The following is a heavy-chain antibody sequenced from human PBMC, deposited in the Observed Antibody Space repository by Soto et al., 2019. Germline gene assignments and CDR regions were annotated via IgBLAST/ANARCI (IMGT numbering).Heavy chain of an antibody. J-gene: IGHJ4*02. CDR3: ASRYSYGYVRYY. CDR2: ISSSGSTI. CDR1: GFTFSSYE. Sequence: EVQLVESGGGLVQPGGSLRLSCAASGFTFSSYEMNWVRQAPGKGLEWVSYISSSGSTIYYADSVKGRFTISRDNAKNSLYLQMNSLRAEDTAVYYCASRYSYGYVRYYWGQPTLVTVSS. D-gene: IGHD5-18*01. V-gene: IGHV3-48*03.